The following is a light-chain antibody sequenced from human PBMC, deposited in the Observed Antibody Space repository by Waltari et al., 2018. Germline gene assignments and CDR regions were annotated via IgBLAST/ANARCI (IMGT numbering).Light chain of an antibody. CDR2: EVS. Sequence: QSALTQPASVSGSPGQSITISCTGSSSDLGSYNYVSWYQQNPGKVPKLLIYEVSNRPSGISERFSGSKSGNTASLTISGLQAEDDSDYYCSSFTTSNTLVYGSGTKVTVL. J-gene: IGLJ1*01. V-gene: IGLV2-14*01. CDR3: SSFTTSNTLV. CDR1: SSDLGSYNY.